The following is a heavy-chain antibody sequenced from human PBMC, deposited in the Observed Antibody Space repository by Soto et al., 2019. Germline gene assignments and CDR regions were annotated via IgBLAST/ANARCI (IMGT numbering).Heavy chain of an antibody. CDR1: GYTFSDYY. Sequence: ASVKVSCKASGYTFSDYYIHWVRQAPGQGLEWMGWINPNTNTDVINYAERFQGRVTMTSDTSVTTAYMELSGLKSDDTAVYYCARGPRKQLWVGYFDYWGQGTLVTAPQ. D-gene: IGHD5-18*01. J-gene: IGHJ4*02. CDR2: INPNTNTDVI. V-gene: IGHV1-2*02. CDR3: ARGPRKQLWVGYFDY.